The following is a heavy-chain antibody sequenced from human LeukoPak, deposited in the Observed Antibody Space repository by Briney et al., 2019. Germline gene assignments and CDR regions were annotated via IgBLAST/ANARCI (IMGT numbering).Heavy chain of an antibody. J-gene: IGHJ4*02. V-gene: IGHV4-4*02. D-gene: IGHD6-19*01. CDR1: GGSISSSNW. Sequence: PSGTLSLTCAVSGGSISSSNWWSWVRQPPGKGLEWIGEIYHSGSTNYNPSLKSRVTISVDKSENQFSLKLSSVTAADTAVYYCARVGYSSGWRVDYWGQGTLVTVSS. CDR2: IYHSGST. CDR3: ARVGYSSGWRVDY.